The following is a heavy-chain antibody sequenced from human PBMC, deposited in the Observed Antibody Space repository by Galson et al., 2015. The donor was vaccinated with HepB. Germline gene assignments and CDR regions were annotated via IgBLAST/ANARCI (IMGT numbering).Heavy chain of an antibody. CDR2: MSSNGNTR. CDR1: GFTFRSYE. Sequence: SLRLSCAASGFTFRSYEMNWVRQAPGKGLEWVAYMSSNGNTRYYADSVKGRFTISRDNGKNLLYLQMNGLRAEDTAVYFCARDAEVGADWFDYWGQGTLVTVSS. CDR3: ARDAEVGADWFDY. J-gene: IGHJ4*02. D-gene: IGHD1-26*01. V-gene: IGHV3-48*03.